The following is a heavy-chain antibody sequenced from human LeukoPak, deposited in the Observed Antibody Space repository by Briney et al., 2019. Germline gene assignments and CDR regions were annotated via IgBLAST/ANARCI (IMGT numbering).Heavy chain of an antibody. CDR1: GFTFDDYA. CDR2: ISWNSGSI. CDR3: ARTYYYDSSGYYYDSAFDI. Sequence: GGSLRLSCAASGFTFDDYAMHWVRQAPGKGLEWVSGISWNSGSIGYADSVKGRFTISRDNAKNSLYLQMNSLRAEDTAVYYCARTYYYDSSGYYYDSAFDIWGQGTMVTVSS. V-gene: IGHV3-9*01. D-gene: IGHD3-22*01. J-gene: IGHJ3*02.